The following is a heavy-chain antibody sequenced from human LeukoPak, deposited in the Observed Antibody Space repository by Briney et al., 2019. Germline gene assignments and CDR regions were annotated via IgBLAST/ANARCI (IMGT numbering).Heavy chain of an antibody. CDR1: GLTFSNYV. J-gene: IGHJ1*01. V-gene: IGHV3-23*01. CDR3: AREDFQP. Sequence: GGSLRLSCAASGLTFSNYVMSWVRQAPGKGLEWVSALSGGGGSTHYADFVKGRFTISRDNSKNTVYLQMNSLRAEDTAVYYCAREDFQPWGQGTLVTVSS. CDR2: LSGGGGST. D-gene: IGHD1-26*01.